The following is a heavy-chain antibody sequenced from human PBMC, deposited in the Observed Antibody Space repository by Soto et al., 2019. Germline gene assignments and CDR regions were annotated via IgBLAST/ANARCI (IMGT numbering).Heavy chain of an antibody. V-gene: IGHV5-10-1*01. CDR1: GYSFTSYW. J-gene: IGHJ6*02. CDR3: ARVYGDYGSYYYYGMDV. CDR2: IDPSDSYT. D-gene: IGHD4-17*01. Sequence: PGESLKISCKGSGYSFTSYWISWVRQMPGKGLEWMGRIDPSDSYTNYSPSFQGHVTISADKSISTAYLQWSSLKASDTAMYYCARVYGDYGSYYYYGMDVWGQGTTATVSS.